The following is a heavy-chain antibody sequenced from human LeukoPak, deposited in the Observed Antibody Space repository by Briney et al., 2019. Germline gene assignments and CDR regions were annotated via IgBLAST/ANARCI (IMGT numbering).Heavy chain of an antibody. CDR3: ARHPYYGSFDY. CDR2: IYTSGST. CDR1: GGSINSYY. Sequence: SETLSLTCTVSGGSINSYYWSWIRQPPGKGLEWIGYIYTSGSTNYNPSLKSRVTISVDTSKNQFSLKLSSVTAADTAVYYCARHPYYGSFDYWGQGTLVTVSS. J-gene: IGHJ4*02. V-gene: IGHV4-4*09. D-gene: IGHD3-10*01.